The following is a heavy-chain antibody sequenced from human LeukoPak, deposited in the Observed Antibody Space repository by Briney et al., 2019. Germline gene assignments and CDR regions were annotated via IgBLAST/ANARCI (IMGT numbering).Heavy chain of an antibody. J-gene: IGHJ4*02. CDR2: INPNSGGT. V-gene: IGHV1-2*02. Sequence: ASVKVSCKASGYTLTGYYMHWVRQAPGQGLEWMGWINPNSGGTNYAQKFQGRVTMTRDTSISTAYMELSRLRSDDTAVYYCARSGSIAAFLFDYWGQGTLVTVSS. CDR3: ARSGSIAAFLFDY. CDR1: GYTLTGYY. D-gene: IGHD6-6*01.